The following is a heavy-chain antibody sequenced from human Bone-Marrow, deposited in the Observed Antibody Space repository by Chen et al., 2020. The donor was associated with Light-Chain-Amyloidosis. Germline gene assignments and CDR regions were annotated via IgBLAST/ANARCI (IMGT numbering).Heavy chain of an antibody. V-gene: IGHV1-69*13. CDR1: GTTFNNYA. Sequence: QVQLVQSGADGKKPGSSVKVSCKASGTTFNNYAFDWVRQAPGQGLEWMGKIIPSFGTTNYAQKCQGRVTITADESTTTIHMELTSLKSEDAAVYYCARARRKSDWELRYFLDVWGNGTTVTVSS. CDR2: IIPSFGTT. J-gene: IGHJ6*03. D-gene: IGHD3-10*01. CDR3: ARARRKSDWELRYFLDV.